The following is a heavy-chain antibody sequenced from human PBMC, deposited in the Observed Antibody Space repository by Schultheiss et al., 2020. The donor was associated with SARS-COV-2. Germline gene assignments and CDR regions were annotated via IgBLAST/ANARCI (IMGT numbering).Heavy chain of an antibody. CDR1: GFTFSSYW. Sequence: GGSLRLSCAASGFTFSSYWMHWVRQAPGKGLVWVSRINSDGSSTSYADSVKGRFTISRDNAKNTLYLQMNSLRAEDTAVYYCARFSMITFGGVIDLYGMDVWGQGTTVTVSS. CDR3: ARFSMITFGGVIDLYGMDV. V-gene: IGHV3-74*01. J-gene: IGHJ6*02. D-gene: IGHD3-16*02. CDR2: INSDGSST.